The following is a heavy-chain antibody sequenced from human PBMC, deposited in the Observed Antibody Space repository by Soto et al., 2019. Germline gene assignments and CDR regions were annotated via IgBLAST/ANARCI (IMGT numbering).Heavy chain of an antibody. CDR1: SGSISTSNW. D-gene: IGHD1-7*01. J-gene: IGHJ4*02. CDR2: IYHSGST. CDR3: ARQMTGTTAFDY. V-gene: IGHV4-4*01. Sequence: LRKTLSLTCAVSSGSISTSNWWIWVRQPPGKVLEWIGEIYHSGSTNYNPSLKSRVTMSVDKSKNQFSLNLTSVTAADTAVYFCARQMTGTTAFDYWGQGTLVTVSS.